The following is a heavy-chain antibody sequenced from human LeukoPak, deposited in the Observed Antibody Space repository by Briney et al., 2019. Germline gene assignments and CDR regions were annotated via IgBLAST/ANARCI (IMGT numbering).Heavy chain of an antibody. D-gene: IGHD4-11*01. V-gene: IGHV1-24*01. Sequence: GASVKVSCKISGYTLNDISVHWVRQPPGKGLEWMGGVDPDDGQRVYAQRFPGRVTMTEDTSTNTAYMELSRLRSEDTAVYFCAAVSGHYTLLDAWGQGALVTVST. CDR2: VDPDDGQR. CDR3: AAVSGHYTLLDA. CDR1: GYTLNDIS. J-gene: IGHJ5*02.